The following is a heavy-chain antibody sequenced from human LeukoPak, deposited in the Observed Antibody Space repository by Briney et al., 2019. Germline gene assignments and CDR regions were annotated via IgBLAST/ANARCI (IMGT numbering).Heavy chain of an antibody. CDR1: GGTFSSYA. CDR2: IIPIFGTA. Sequence: GASVKVFCKATGGTFSSYAISWVRQDPGQGLEWMGGIIPIFGTANYAQKFQGRVTITADESTSTAYMELSSLRSEDTAVYYCARLDYGDFHYMDVWGKGTTVTVSS. D-gene: IGHD4-17*01. V-gene: IGHV1-69*13. J-gene: IGHJ6*03. CDR3: ARLDYGDFHYMDV.